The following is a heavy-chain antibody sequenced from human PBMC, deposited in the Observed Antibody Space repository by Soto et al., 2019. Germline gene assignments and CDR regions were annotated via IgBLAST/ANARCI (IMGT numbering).Heavy chain of an antibody. CDR1: GFSFSAYA. J-gene: IGHJ3*02. V-gene: IGHV3-23*01. CDR2: LVGNGGDR. CDR3: AKDFIANNGVWEAFDM. D-gene: IGHD2-8*01. Sequence: GGSLRLSCAASGFSFSAYAMNWVRQALGKGLQWVSGLVGNGGDRNYADSVRGRFTVSRDNSKNTLYLQMNNLRDEDTAVYYCAKDFIANNGVWEAFDMWGRRTEVTVSS.